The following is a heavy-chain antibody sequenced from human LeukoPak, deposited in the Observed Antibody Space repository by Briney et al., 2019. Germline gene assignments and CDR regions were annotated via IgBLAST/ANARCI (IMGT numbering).Heavy chain of an antibody. CDR1: GFTFSNYW. V-gene: IGHV3-7*04. CDR2: IKEAGSEK. D-gene: IGHD6-13*01. Sequence: PGGSLRLSCEGSGFTFSNYWMSWVRQAPGKGLEFMANIKEAGSEKYYVDSVKGRFTISRDNDKNSVHLQMNNLRAEDTAVYYCARGGGMRSWYDFDYWGQGILATVSS. CDR3: ARGGGMRSWYDFDY. J-gene: IGHJ4*02.